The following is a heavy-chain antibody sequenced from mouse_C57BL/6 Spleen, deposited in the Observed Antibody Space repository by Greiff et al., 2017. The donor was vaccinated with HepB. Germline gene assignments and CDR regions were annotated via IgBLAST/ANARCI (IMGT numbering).Heavy chain of an antibody. CDR2: IRSKSNNYAT. D-gene: IGHD2-4*01. J-gene: IGHJ4*01. CDR3: VRHGYDYDKGYYAMDY. Sequence: EVQLVESGGGLVQPKGSLKLSCAASGFSFNTYAMNWVRQAPGKGLEWVARIRSKSNNYATYYADSVKDRFTISRDDSESMLYLQMNNLKTEDTAMYYCVRHGYDYDKGYYAMDYWGQGTSVTVSS. V-gene: IGHV10-1*01. CDR1: GFSFNTYA.